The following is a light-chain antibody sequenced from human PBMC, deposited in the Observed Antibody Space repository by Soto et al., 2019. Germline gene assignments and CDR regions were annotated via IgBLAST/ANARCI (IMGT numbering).Light chain of an antibody. CDR1: SGSVSPSHY. CDR3: ALYMGGGISV. J-gene: IGLJ3*02. Sequence: QAVVTQEPSVSVSPGGTVTLSCGLDSGSVSPSHYPSWYQQTPGQAPRTLIYSTDTRSSGVPDRFSGSILGNKAALTITGAQADDECDFFCALYMGGGISVLGGGTQLTVL. V-gene: IGLV8-61*01. CDR2: STD.